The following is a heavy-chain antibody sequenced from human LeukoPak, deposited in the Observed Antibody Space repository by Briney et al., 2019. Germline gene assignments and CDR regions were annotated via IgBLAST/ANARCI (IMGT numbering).Heavy chain of an antibody. CDR1: GGSFSGYY. D-gene: IGHD6-19*01. J-gene: IGHJ4*02. CDR2: INHSGST. Sequence: SETLSLTCAVYGGSFSGYYWSWIRQPPGKGLEWIGEINHSGSTNCNPSLKSRVTISVDTSKNQFSLKLSSVTAADSAVYYCARGRRYSSGWYGSKGREGIDYWGQGTLVTVSS. V-gene: IGHV4-34*01. CDR3: ARGRRYSSGWYGSKGREGIDY.